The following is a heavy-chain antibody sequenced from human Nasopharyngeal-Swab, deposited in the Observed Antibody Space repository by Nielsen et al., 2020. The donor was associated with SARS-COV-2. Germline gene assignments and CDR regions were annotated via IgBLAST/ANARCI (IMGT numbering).Heavy chain of an antibody. CDR2: MNPNSGNT. J-gene: IGHJ3*02. Sequence: ASVKVSCKASGYTFTSYDINWVRQATGQGLEWMGWMNPNSGNTGYAQKFQGRVTMTRNTSISTAYMELSSLRSEDTAVYYCARASVAGPSTIFGVVDDAFDIWGQGTMGTVSS. D-gene: IGHD3-3*01. CDR3: ARASVAGPSTIFGVVDDAFDI. CDR1: GYTFTSYD. V-gene: IGHV1-8*01.